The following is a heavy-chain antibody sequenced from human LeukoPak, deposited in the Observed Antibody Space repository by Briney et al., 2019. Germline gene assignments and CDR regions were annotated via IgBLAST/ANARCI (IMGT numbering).Heavy chain of an antibody. J-gene: IGHJ4*02. CDR3: ARGSTGWEPSVGAH. CDR2: IYYTGTT. D-gene: IGHD2-2*01. V-gene: IGHV4-59*01. CDR1: GGSISSYY. Sequence: PPETRSLTCTVSGGSISSYYWSWIRQSPGKGLEWIGYIYYTGTTKYNPSLKSRVTISVDTSKNQLSLKLSSVTAADTAIYYCARGSTGWEPSVGAHWGQGTLDRVSS.